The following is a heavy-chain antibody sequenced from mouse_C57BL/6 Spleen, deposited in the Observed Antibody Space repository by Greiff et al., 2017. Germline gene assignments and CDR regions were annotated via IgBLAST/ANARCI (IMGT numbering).Heavy chain of an antibody. CDR2: IYIGNGYT. V-gene: IGHV1-58*01. D-gene: IGHD2-5*01. CDR1: GYTFTSYG. J-gene: IGHJ2*01. Sequence: VQLQQSGAELVRPGSSVKMSCKTSGYTFTSYGINWVKQRPGQGLEWIGYIYIGNGYTAYNEKFKGKATLTSDTSSSTAYMQLSSLTSEDSAIYFCARSYYSNYPDYFDYWGQGTTLTVSS. CDR3: ARSYYSNYPDYFDY.